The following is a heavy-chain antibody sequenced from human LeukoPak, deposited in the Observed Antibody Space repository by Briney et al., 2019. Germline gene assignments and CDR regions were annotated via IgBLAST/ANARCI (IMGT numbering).Heavy chain of an antibody. D-gene: IGHD4-23*01. CDR2: ISPSGDRT. V-gene: IGHV3-23*01. Sequence: PGGSLRLSCAASGFTFSGYAMTWVRQAPGKRLNWVSTISPSGDRTYYADSVKGRFTISRDNSKNTLYLQMNSLRAEDTAVYYCAKDSLRWSYFYYGMDVWGQGTTVTVSS. CDR1: GFTFSGYA. CDR3: AKDSLRWSYFYYGMDV. J-gene: IGHJ6*02.